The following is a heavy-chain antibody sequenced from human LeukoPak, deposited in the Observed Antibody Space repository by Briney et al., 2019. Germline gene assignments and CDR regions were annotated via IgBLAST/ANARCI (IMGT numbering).Heavy chain of an antibody. CDR3: ARLGAYYYDTSGYYYIRYFDY. D-gene: IGHD3-22*01. Sequence: PSETLSLTCSVSSYSISSGYYWGWVRQSPGKGLEWIGSVYHSGSTYYNPSLKSPVTISVDTSKNQFSLKLSSVTAADTAVYYCARLGAYYYDTSGYYYIRYFDYWGQGTLVTVSS. J-gene: IGHJ4*02. CDR2: VYHSGST. CDR1: SYSISSGYY. V-gene: IGHV4-38-2*01.